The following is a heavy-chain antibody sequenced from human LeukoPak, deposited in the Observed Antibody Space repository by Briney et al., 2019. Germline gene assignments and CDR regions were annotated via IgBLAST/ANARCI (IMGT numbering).Heavy chain of an antibody. Sequence: PSETLSLTCTVSGGSISSYYWSWIRQPAGKGLEWIGRIYTSGSTNYNPSLKSRVTMSVDTSKNQFSLKLSSVTAADTAVYYCARDEGSGWYSDAFDIWRQGTMVTVSS. CDR3: ARDEGSGWYSDAFDI. D-gene: IGHD6-19*01. V-gene: IGHV4-4*07. CDR1: GGSISSYY. CDR2: IYTSGST. J-gene: IGHJ3*02.